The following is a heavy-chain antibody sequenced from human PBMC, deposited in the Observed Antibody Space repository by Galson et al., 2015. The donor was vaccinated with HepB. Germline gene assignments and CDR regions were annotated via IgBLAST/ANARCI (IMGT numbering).Heavy chain of an antibody. CDR2: ISGSGGST. CDR1: GFTFSSYA. Sequence: SLRLSCAASGFTFSSYAMSWVRQAPGKGLEWVSAISGSGGSTYYADSVKGRFTISRDNSKNTLYLQMNSLRAEDTAVYYCAGGIGGRVAARPTDYWGQGTLVTVSS. J-gene: IGHJ4*02. D-gene: IGHD6-6*01. CDR3: AGGIGGRVAARPTDY. V-gene: IGHV3-23*01.